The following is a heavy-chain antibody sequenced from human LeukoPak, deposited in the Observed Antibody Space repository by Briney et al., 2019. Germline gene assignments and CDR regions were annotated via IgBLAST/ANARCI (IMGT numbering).Heavy chain of an antibody. J-gene: IGHJ6*03. CDR2: ISSSSSTI. Sequence: PGGSLRPSCAASGFTFSSYSMNWVRQAPGKGLEWVSYISSSSSTIYYADSVKGRFTISRDNAKNSLYLQMNSLRAEDTAVYYCARAKGSSGWTGYYYYYYYMDVWGKGTTVTVSS. CDR1: GFTFSSYS. V-gene: IGHV3-48*01. D-gene: IGHD6-19*01. CDR3: ARAKGSSGWTGYYYYYYYMDV.